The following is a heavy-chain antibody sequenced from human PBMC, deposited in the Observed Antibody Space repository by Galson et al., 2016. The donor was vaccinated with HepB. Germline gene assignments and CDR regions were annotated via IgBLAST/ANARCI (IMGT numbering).Heavy chain of an antibody. Sequence: SLRLSCAASGFTFRSYAMYWVRQAPGKGLEWVAAISYDGSDQYYADSVRGRFTISRDNSKNTLYLQVNSLRVEDTAVYYCARPFTVSVYHYGMDVWGQGTTGTVSS. J-gene: IGHJ6*02. D-gene: IGHD2-2*01. CDR2: ISYDGSDQ. CDR1: GFTFRSYA. CDR3: ARPFTVSVYHYGMDV. V-gene: IGHV3-30-3*01.